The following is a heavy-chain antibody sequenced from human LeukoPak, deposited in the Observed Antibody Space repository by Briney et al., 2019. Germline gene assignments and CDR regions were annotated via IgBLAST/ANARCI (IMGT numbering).Heavy chain of an antibody. V-gene: IGHV4-30-2*01. J-gene: IGHJ4*02. CDR1: GGSISSGGYY. CDR2: IYHSGST. CDR3: ARRRLRFLEY. Sequence: KPSETLSLTCTVSGGSISSGGYYWSWIRQPPGKGLEWIGYIYHSGSTYYNPSLKSRVTISVDRSKNQFSLKLSSVTAADTAVYYCARRRLRFLEYWGQGTLVTVSS. D-gene: IGHD3-3*01.